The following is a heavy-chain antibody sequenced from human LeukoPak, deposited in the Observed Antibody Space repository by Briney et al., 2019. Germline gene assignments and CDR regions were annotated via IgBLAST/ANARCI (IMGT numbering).Heavy chain of an antibody. J-gene: IGHJ4*02. CDR1: GFTFSSHW. V-gene: IGHV3-74*01. D-gene: IGHD6-19*01. CDR3: ARISLSGWVNDH. Sequence: PGGSLRLSCAASGFTFSSHWMHWVRQAPGKGLVWVTRISSDGSSTRYADSVKGRFTISRDNAKNTLYLQMSSLRAEDTAMYYCARISLSGWVNDHWGQGNLVTVSS. CDR2: ISSDGSST.